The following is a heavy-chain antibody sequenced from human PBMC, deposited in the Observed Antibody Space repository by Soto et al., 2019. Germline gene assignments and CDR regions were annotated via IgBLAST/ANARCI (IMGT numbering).Heavy chain of an antibody. CDR2: IYHSGST. CDR3: ARLNTERVSYCSSTSCPDYYYGMDV. CDR1: GGSISSSNW. Sequence: KPSETLSLTCAVSGGSISSSNWWSWVRQPPGKGLEWIGEIYHSGSTNYNPSLKSRVTISVDKSKNQFSLKLSSVTAADTAVYYCARLNTERVSYCSSTSCPDYYYGMDVWGQGTTVTVSS. V-gene: IGHV4-4*02. J-gene: IGHJ6*02. D-gene: IGHD2-2*01.